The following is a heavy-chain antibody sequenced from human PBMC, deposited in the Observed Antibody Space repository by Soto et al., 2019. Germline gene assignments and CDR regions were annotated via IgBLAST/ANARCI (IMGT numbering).Heavy chain of an antibody. J-gene: IGHJ4*02. CDR2: IHYSGGT. CDR3: ARGEGYCSGGNCFSFDS. V-gene: IGHV4-31*03. Sequence: SETLSVTCTVSGGSISSGGYYWSWIRQHPGKGPEWIGYIHYSGGTHYNPSLKSRVTISVDTSKNQLSLKLGSVTAADTAVYYCARGEGYCSGGNCFSFDSWGKGTVVT. D-gene: IGHD2-15*01. CDR1: GGSISSGGYY.